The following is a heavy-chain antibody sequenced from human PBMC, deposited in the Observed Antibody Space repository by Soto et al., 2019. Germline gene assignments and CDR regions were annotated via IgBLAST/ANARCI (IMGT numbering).Heavy chain of an antibody. D-gene: IGHD3-10*01. Sequence: GGSLRLSCAASGFTFSSYGMHWVRQAPGKGLEWVAVISYDGSNKYYADSVKGRFTISRDNSKNTLYLQMNSLRAEDTAVYYCAKAESMVRTYYYYYMDVWGKGTTVTVSS. CDR1: GFTFSSYG. CDR2: ISYDGSNK. J-gene: IGHJ6*03. V-gene: IGHV3-30*18. CDR3: AKAESMVRTYYYYYMDV.